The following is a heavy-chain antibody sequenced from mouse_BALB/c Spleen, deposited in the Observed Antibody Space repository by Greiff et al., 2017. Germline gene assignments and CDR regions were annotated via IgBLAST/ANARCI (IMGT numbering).Heavy chain of an antibody. V-gene: IGHV14-3*02. CDR1: GFNIKDTY. CDR3: ARIFPDYDEFAY. CDR2: IDPANGNT. Sequence: EVQLQESGAELVKPGASVKLSCTASGFNIKDTYMHWVKQRPEQGLEWIGRIDPANGNTKYDPKFQGKATITADTSSNTAYLQLSSLTSEDTAVYYCARIFPDYDEFAYWGQGTLVTVSA. J-gene: IGHJ3*01. D-gene: IGHD2-4*01.